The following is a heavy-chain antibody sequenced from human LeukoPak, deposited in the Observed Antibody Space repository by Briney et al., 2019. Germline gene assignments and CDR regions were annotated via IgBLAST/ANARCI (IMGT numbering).Heavy chain of an antibody. D-gene: IGHD1-7*01. CDR3: ATPGGTGRNSRRYFDY. CDR2: IDPEDGET. CDR1: GYTFTSYY. V-gene: IGHV1-69-2*01. J-gene: IGHJ4*02. Sequence: ASVKVSCKAPGYTFTSYYMHWVQQAPGKGLEWMGLIDPEDGETIYAEKFQGRVTITADTSTDTAYMELSSLRSEDTAVYYCATPGGTGRNSRRYFDYWGQGTLVTVSS.